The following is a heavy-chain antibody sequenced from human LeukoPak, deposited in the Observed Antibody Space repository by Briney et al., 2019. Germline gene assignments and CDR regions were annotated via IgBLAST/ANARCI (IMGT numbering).Heavy chain of an antibody. D-gene: IGHD3-16*01. CDR2: MNPNSGNT. CDR3: ARGIRGRRTFDY. Sequence: ASVKVSCKASGYTFSSYNVNWVRQATGQGLEWMGWMNPNSGNTGYAQKFQGRVTMTRNTSISTAYMELSSLRSEDTAAYYCARGIRGRRTFDYWGQGTLVTVSS. CDR1: GYTFSSYN. V-gene: IGHV1-8*01. J-gene: IGHJ4*02.